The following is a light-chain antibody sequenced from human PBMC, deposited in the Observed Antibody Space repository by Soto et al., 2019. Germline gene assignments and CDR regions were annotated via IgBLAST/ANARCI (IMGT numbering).Light chain of an antibody. V-gene: IGKV3D-15*01. CDR1: QSVSSN. CDR2: GAS. Sequence: EIVMTQSPATLSVSPGERATLSCRASQSVSSNLAWYQQKPGQAPRLLIYGASSRATGIPARFSGSGSGTEFKFTISSLQSEDFAVYYCQQYNNWPPLTFGGGTKVDIK. J-gene: IGKJ4*01. CDR3: QQYNNWPPLT.